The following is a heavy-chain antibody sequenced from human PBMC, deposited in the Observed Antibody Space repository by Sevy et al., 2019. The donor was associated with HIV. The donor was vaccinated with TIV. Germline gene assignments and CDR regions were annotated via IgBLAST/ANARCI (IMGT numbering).Heavy chain of an antibody. Sequence: GGSLRLSCAASGFTFSSYGMHWVRQAPGKGLEWVAFIVYDGSNKYYTDSVKGRFTIPRDNSKNTLYLQMNTLRAEDTAIYYCAKSSTTGTTGVDYWGQGTLVTVSS. CDR2: IVYDGSNK. J-gene: IGHJ4*02. V-gene: IGHV3-30*02. CDR3: AKSSTTGTTGVDY. D-gene: IGHD1-1*01. CDR1: GFTFSSYG.